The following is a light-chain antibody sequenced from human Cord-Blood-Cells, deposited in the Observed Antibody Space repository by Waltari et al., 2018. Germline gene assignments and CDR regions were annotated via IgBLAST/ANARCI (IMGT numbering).Light chain of an antibody. CDR1: QSVSSN. CDR2: GAS. J-gene: IGKJ1*01. Sequence: IVMTQSPATLSVSPGERATLSCRASQSVSSNLAWYQQKPGQAPRLLIYGASTRATGIPARFSGSGSGTEFTLTISRLESEDFAVYYCQQYNNWPETFGQGTKVEIK. V-gene: IGKV3-15*01. CDR3: QQYNNWPET.